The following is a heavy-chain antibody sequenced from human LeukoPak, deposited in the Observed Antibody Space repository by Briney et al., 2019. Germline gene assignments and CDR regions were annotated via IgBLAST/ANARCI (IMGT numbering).Heavy chain of an antibody. J-gene: IGHJ4*02. CDR1: GFTVSSNY. CDR3: ARTGKGGSYSDY. D-gene: IGHD1-26*01. V-gene: IGHV3-53*01. Sequence: GGSLRLSCAASGFTVSSNYVSWVRQAPGKGLEWVSVIYSGGSTYYADSVKGRFTISRDNSKNTLFLQMNSLRAEDTAVYYCARTGKGGSYSDYWGQGTLVTVSS. CDR2: IYSGGST.